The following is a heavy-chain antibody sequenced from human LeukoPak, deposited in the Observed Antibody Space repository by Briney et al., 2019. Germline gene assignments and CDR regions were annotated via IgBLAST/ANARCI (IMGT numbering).Heavy chain of an antibody. Sequence: GGSLRLSCTASGFTFSSYSMNWVRQAPGKGLEWVSSISSSSSYIYYADSVKGRFTISRDNAKNSLYLQMNSLRAEDTAVYYCAREAYDILTGYSYYFDYWGQGTLVTVSS. D-gene: IGHD3-9*01. CDR2: ISSSSSYI. V-gene: IGHV3-21*01. CDR3: AREAYDILTGYSYYFDY. J-gene: IGHJ4*02. CDR1: GFTFSSYS.